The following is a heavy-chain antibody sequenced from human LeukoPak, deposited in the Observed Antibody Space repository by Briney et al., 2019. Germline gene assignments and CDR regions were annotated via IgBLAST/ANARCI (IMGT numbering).Heavy chain of an antibody. CDR2: INLGGTEK. Sequence: GGSLRLSCAASGFTFRSYWLSWVRQAPGKGPEWVASINLGGTEKSYVDSVKGRFTISRDNAKNSLHLQMRSLRGEDTAIYYCARDSPESDSFAYDYWGQGTLVTVSS. V-gene: IGHV3-7*01. CDR3: ARDSPESDSFAYDY. CDR1: GFTFRSYW. J-gene: IGHJ4*02. D-gene: IGHD1-14*01.